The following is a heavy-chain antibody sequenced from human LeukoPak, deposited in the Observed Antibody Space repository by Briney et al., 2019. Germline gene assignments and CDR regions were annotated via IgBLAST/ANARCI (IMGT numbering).Heavy chain of an antibody. V-gene: IGHV3-9*01. J-gene: IGHJ3*01. CDR2: ISWNSGSI. Sequence: GRSLRLSCAASGFTFDDYAMHWVRQAPGKGLEWVSGISWNSGSIGYADSVKGRFTISRGNSKNTLYLHMNNLRAEDTAVYYCAKGWSGYFRSPFDLWGQGTMVTVSS. CDR1: GFTFDDYA. D-gene: IGHD3-3*01. CDR3: AKGWSGYFRSPFDL.